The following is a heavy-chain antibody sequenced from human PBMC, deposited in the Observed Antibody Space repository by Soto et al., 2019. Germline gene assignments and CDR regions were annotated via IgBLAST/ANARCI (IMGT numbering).Heavy chain of an antibody. Sequence: TLSLTCTVSGDSISSYYWGWIRQPPGKTLEWIGYIYYTGSTNYNPSLTSRVTISLDTSKNQFSLKLTSVTAADTAVYYCARGGAALGYVWGQGTMVTVSS. J-gene: IGHJ3*01. CDR3: ARGGAALGYV. CDR1: GDSISSYY. CDR2: IYYTGST. D-gene: IGHD3-16*01. V-gene: IGHV4-59*01.